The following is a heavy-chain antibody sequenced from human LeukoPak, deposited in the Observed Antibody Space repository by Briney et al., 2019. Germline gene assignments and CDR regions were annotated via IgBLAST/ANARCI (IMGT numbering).Heavy chain of an antibody. CDR3: ARVRGSGSYYNGGYYYYYMDV. CDR1: GYTFTSYG. CDR2: VSAYNGNT. J-gene: IGHJ6*03. D-gene: IGHD3-10*01. V-gene: IGHV1-18*01. Sequence: ASVKVSCKASGYTFTSYGISWVRQAPGQGLEWMGWVSAYNGNTNYAQKLQGRVTMTTDTSTSTAYMELRSLRSDDTAVYYCARVRGSGSYYNGGYYYYYMDVWGKGTTVTISS.